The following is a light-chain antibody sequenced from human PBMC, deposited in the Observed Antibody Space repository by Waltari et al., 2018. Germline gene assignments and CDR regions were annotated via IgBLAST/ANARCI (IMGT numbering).Light chain of an antibody. Sequence: QSALTQPASVSASLGQSITLPCTGTSSDVATYNRFSWYQQYPGKAPELILYDVDNRPSGVSNRFSGSKSGNTASLTISGLQAEDEADYYCQSADSTSTHVVFGGGTKLTVL. CDR3: QSADSTSTHVV. CDR1: SSDVATYNR. V-gene: IGLV2-14*03. CDR2: DVD. J-gene: IGLJ2*01.